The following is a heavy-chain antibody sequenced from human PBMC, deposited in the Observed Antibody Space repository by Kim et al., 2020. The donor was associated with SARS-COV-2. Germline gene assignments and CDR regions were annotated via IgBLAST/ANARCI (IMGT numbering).Heavy chain of an antibody. J-gene: IGHJ6*02. CDR1: GYTFTHYA. Sequence: ASVKVSCKASGYTFTHYAMNWVRQAPGQGLEWMGWINTNTGNPTYAQGLTWRFVFSLDISVSTAYLQISSLQAEDTAVYYCARGVVGSGDYYNYYGMDVWGQGTTVTVSS. V-gene: IGHV7-4-1*02. D-gene: IGHD2-21*02. CDR3: ARGVVGSGDYYNYYGMDV. CDR2: INTNTGNP.